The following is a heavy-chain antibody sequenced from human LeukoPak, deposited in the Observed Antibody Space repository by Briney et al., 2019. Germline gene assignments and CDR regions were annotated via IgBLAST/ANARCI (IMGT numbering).Heavy chain of an antibody. CDR1: GFTFSSYS. J-gene: IGHJ5*02. V-gene: IGHV3-21*01. CDR3: AKDPSCGDLAFDP. D-gene: IGHD2-15*01. Sequence: GGSLRLSCAASGFTFSSYSMNWVRQAPGKGLEWVSSISSSSSYIYYADSVKGRFTISRDNAKNSLYLQMNSLRAEDTAVYYCAKDPSCGDLAFDPWGQGTLVTVSA. CDR2: ISSSSSYI.